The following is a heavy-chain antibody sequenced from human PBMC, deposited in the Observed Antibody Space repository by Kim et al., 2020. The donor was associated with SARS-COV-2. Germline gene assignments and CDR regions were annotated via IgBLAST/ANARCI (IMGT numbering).Heavy chain of an antibody. CDR2: ISSNGGST. D-gene: IGHD1-26*01. J-gene: IGHJ5*02. Sequence: GGSLRLSCAASGFTFSSYAMHWVRQAPGKGLEYVSAISSNGGSTYYANSVKGRFTISRDNSKNTLYLQMGSLRAEDMAVYYCARGHSSGSYFGNPNWFDPWGQGTLVTVSS. V-gene: IGHV3-64*01. CDR1: GFTFSSYA. CDR3: ARGHSSGSYFGNPNWFDP.